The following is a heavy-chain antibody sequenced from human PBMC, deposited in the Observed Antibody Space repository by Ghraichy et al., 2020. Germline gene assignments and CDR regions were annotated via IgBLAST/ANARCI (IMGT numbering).Heavy chain of an antibody. CDR1: GFTFSSYA. Sequence: GESLNISCAASGFTFSSYAMNWVRQAPGKGLEWVSVVSGSGDNTYYADSVKGRFSISRDNSKDTVYLQMNSLRAEDAALYYCAKGYCSTTSCLRIDSWGQGTLVTVSS. J-gene: IGHJ4*02. CDR2: VSGSGDNT. V-gene: IGHV3-23*01. CDR3: AKGYCSTTSCLRIDS. D-gene: IGHD2-2*01.